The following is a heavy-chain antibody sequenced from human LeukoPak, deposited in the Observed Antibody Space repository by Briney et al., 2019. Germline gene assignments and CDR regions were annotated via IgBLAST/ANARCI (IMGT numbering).Heavy chain of an antibody. CDR1: GYTFTSYG. Sequence: ASVKVSCKASGYTFTSYGITWVRQAPGQGLEWMGWISPYNGNTNYAQKLQGRVTMTTDTSTSTAYMELRSLRSDDTAVYYCATTHSGTYDYWGQETLVIVSS. CDR3: ATTHSGTYDY. V-gene: IGHV1-18*01. CDR2: ISPYNGNT. J-gene: IGHJ4*02. D-gene: IGHD1-26*01.